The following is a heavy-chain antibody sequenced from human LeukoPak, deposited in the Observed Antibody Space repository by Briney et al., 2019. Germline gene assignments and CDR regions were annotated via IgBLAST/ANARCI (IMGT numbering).Heavy chain of an antibody. V-gene: IGHV3-74*01. CDR1: GFSFNNYW. D-gene: IGHD5-24*01. CDR3: ARAQDTYNSLYFDY. Sequence: GGSLRLSCAGSGFSFNNYWMHWVRQAPGKGLVWVSRIHSDGRVTTYADSVKGRFTISKDSARNTLYLQMNTLRVEDTAVYYCARAQDTYNSLYFDYWGQGALVTVPS. CDR2: IHSDGRVT. J-gene: IGHJ4*02.